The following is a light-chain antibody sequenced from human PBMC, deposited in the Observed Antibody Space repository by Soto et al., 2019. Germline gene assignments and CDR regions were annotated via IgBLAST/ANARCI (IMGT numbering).Light chain of an antibody. Sequence: EIVLTPSPGTLSLSPAERASLSCRATQSVSSSYLAWYQQTPGQAPRLLIYGASSRATGIPDRFSGSGSGTDITLTISRLEPEDFAVYYCQQYGSSPWTFGQGTKVDIK. J-gene: IGKJ1*01. CDR2: GAS. CDR1: QSVSSSY. CDR3: QQYGSSPWT. V-gene: IGKV3-20*01.